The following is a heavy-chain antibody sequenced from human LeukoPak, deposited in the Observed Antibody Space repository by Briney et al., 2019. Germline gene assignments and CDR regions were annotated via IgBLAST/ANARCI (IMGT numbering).Heavy chain of an antibody. V-gene: IGHV3-66*01. D-gene: IGHD6-13*01. CDR2: IYSGGST. J-gene: IGHJ4*02. CDR3: ARDPSAVAINTYG. CDR1: GLTVSNNY. Sequence: PGGSLRLSCAASGLTVSNNYMNWVRQAPGKGLEWVSLIYSGGSTHYADSVKGRFTISRDSSRNTLYLQMNSLRVEDTAVYYCARDPSAVAINTYGWGQGTLVTVSS.